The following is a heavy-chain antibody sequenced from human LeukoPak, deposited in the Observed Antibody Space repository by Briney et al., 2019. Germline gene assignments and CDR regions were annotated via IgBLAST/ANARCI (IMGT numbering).Heavy chain of an antibody. CDR3: ARGFYGDYVGVYAFDI. J-gene: IGHJ3*02. D-gene: IGHD4-17*01. V-gene: IGHV4-61*02. CDR2: IYTSGST. CDR1: GGPISSGSYY. Sequence: SQTLSLTCTVSGGPISSGSYYWSWIRQPAGKGLEWIGRIYTSGSTNYNPSLKSRVTISVDTSKNQFSLKLSSVTAADTAVYYCARGFYGDYVGVYAFDIWGQGTMVTVSS.